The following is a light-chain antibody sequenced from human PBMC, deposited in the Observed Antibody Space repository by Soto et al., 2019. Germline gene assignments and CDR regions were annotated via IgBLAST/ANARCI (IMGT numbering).Light chain of an antibody. J-gene: IGKJ1*01. Sequence: EIVLTQSPGTLSLSPGDRATLSCRASQSVSSSYLAWYQQKPGQAPRLLIYGASSRATGIPDRFSGSGSGTDYTLTISRLEPEDFAVYYCQQYGSSLWTFGQGPKVEIK. CDR2: GAS. CDR1: QSVSSSY. CDR3: QQYGSSLWT. V-gene: IGKV3-20*01.